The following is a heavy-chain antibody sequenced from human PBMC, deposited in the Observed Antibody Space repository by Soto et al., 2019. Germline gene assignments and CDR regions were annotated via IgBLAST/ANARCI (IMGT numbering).Heavy chain of an antibody. CDR1: GYTFTTSG. J-gene: IGHJ4*02. Sequence: QLVQSGAEVKKPGASVKVSCKASGYTFTTSGFNWVRQAPGQGLEWMGWISAKSGNTNYAQKLQGRVTMTTDTSTSTVYMELKSLTSDDTAIYYCTRAGASDWNYVSTSSWSQGTMFTVSS. D-gene: IGHD1-7*01. V-gene: IGHV1-18*04. CDR2: ISAKSGNT. CDR3: TRAGASDWNYVSTSS.